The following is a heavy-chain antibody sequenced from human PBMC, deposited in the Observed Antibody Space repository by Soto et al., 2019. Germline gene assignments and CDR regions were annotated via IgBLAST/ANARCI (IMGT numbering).Heavy chain of an antibody. Sequence: SVKVSCKASGGTFSSYTISWVRQAPGQGLEWMGRIIPILGIANYAQKFQGRVTITADKSTSTAYTELSSLRSEDTAVYYCARAGGYGSGILYDYWGQGTLVTVSS. CDR2: IIPILGIA. CDR1: GGTFSSYT. CDR3: ARAGGYGSGILYDY. V-gene: IGHV1-69*02. J-gene: IGHJ4*02. D-gene: IGHD3-10*01.